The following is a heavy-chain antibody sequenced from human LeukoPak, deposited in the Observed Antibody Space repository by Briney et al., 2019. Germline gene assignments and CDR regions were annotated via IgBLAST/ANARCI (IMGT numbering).Heavy chain of an antibody. D-gene: IGHD6-19*01. CDR2: ISWNSGSI. Sequence: TGGSLRLSCVASGFTFSNYNMNWVRQAPGKGLEWVSGISWNSGSIGYADSVKGRFTISRDNAKNSLYLQMNSLRAEDTALYYCAKDRVAGPLYYFDYWGQGTLVTVSS. CDR1: GFTFSNYN. J-gene: IGHJ4*02. V-gene: IGHV3-9*01. CDR3: AKDRVAGPLYYFDY.